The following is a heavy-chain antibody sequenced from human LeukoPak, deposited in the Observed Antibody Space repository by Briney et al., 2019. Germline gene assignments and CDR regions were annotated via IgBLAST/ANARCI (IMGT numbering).Heavy chain of an antibody. V-gene: IGHV1-3*04. J-gene: IGHJ4*02. CDR1: GYTFTIHS. D-gene: IGHD1-26*01. Sequence: ASVRVSSKASGYTFTIHSMHWVRQAPGQRREWMGWINTGNGNTKYSQKFQGKVTITRDTSASTAYMELSSLRSEDTAVYYCARVVGATTQLDYWGQGTLVTVSS. CDR3: ARVVGATTQLDY. CDR2: INTGNGNT.